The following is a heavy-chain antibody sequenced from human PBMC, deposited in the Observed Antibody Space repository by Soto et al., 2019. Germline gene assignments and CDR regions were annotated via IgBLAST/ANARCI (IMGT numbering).Heavy chain of an antibody. J-gene: IGHJ5*02. CDR1: GGSIIDYY. CDR3: SRDRQASTGRPEA. CDR2: VSYTGST. V-gene: IGHV4-59*01. D-gene: IGHD3-9*01. Sequence: SETLSLTCTVPGGSIIDYYWSWIRQPPGKGLEWTGYVSYTGSTNYNPSLKSRLTMSVDTSRNQFSLKMRSVTAADTAVYFCSRDRQASTGRPEAWGRGALVTVSS.